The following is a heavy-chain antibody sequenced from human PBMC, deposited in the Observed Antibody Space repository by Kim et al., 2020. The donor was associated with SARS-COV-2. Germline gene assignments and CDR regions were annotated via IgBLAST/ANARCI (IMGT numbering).Heavy chain of an antibody. Sequence: GGSLRLSCAASGFTFKTHSMDWVRQVPGRGLEWLSYISDDGRSIYYADSVKGRFTISRDDAKNSVFLQMNSLRDGDTAVYYCASDGLGVLPGDALDMWGQRTMVTVSS. CDR1: GFTFKTHS. V-gene: IGHV3-48*02. CDR3: ASDGLGVLPGDALDM. D-gene: IGHD3-16*01. J-gene: IGHJ3*02. CDR2: ISDDGRSI.